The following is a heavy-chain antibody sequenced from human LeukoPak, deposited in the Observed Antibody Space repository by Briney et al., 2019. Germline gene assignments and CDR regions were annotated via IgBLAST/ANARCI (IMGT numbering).Heavy chain of an antibody. CDR1: GYTFTSYG. V-gene: IGHV1-18*01. CDR3: ARSVMVRGVRFAY. J-gene: IGHJ4*02. D-gene: IGHD3-10*01. Sequence: ASVKVSCKASGYTFTSYGISWVRQAPGQGLEWMGWISAYNGNTNYAQKLQGRVTMTTDTSTSTAYIELRSLRPDDTAVYYCARSVMVRGVRFAYWGQGTLVTVSS. CDR2: ISAYNGNT.